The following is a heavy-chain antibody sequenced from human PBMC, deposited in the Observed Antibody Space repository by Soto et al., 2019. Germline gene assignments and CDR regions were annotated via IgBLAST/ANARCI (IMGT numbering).Heavy chain of an antibody. CDR2: INHSGRT. CDR3: ARGQGGYSYPNWFDP. J-gene: IGHJ5*02. CDR1: GGSFSGYY. V-gene: IGHV4-34*01. D-gene: IGHD5-18*01. Sequence: QVQLQQWGAGLLKPSETLSLTCAVYGGSFSGYYWSWIRQPPGKGLEWIGEINHSGRTNYNPSLKSRVTISVDTSKNQFSLKLSAVTAADTAVYYCARGQGGYSYPNWFDPWGQGTLVTVSS.